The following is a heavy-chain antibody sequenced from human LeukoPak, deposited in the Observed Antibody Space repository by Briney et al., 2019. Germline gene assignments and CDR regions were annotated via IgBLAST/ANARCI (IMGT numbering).Heavy chain of an antibody. D-gene: IGHD3-16*01. V-gene: IGHV3-7*03. Sequence: GGSLRLSCAASGFTFSSYWMTWVRQAPGKGLEWVANIKQDGSDKRYVDSVKGRFTISRDNAKNSLYLQMNSLRAEDTAVYYCAREQGDFHYWGQGTLVTVPS. J-gene: IGHJ4*02. CDR1: GFTFSSYW. CDR3: AREQGDFHY. CDR2: IKQDGSDK.